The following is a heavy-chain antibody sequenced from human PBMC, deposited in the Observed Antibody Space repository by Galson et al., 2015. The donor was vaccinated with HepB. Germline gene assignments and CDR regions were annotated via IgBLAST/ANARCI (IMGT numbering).Heavy chain of an antibody. CDR1: GFTFGDYA. D-gene: IGHD6-13*01. V-gene: IGHV3-74*01. CDR2: INSDGSIT. J-gene: IGHJ2*01. CDR3: AITIAAGCFEL. Sequence: SLRLSCAASGFTFGDYAMSWVRQAPGKGLVWVSRINSDGSITNYADSVKGRFTISRDNAKNTLSLQMNSLRAEDTAVYYCAITIAAGCFELWGRGTLVTVSS.